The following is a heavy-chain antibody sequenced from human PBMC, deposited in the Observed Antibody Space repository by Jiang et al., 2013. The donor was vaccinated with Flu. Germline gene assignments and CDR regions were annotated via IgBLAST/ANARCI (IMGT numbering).Heavy chain of an antibody. D-gene: IGHD3-10*01. CDR2: IYYSGST. V-gene: IGHV4-39*01. J-gene: IGHJ4*02. CDR1: GGSISSSSYY. CDR3: ASSKLWFGELLTSLGY. Sequence: LLKPSETLSLTCTVSGGSISSSSYYWGWIRQPPGKGLEWIGSIYYSGSTYYNPSLKSRVTISVDTSKNQFSLKLSSVTAADTAVYYCASSKLWFGELLTSLGYWGQGTLVTVSS.